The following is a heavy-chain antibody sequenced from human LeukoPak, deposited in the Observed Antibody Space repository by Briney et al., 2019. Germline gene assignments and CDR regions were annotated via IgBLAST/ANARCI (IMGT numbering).Heavy chain of an antibody. D-gene: IGHD3-10*01. CDR2: THYRSRWYN. CDR1: GDSVSSNSAA. J-gene: IGHJ4*02. CDR3: ARLFASGVDY. V-gene: IGHV6-1*01. Sequence: SQTLSLTCAISGDSVSSNSAAWNWIRQSPSRGLEWLGRTHYRSRWYNDYAVSVKSRIIINPDTSKNQFSLQLKSVTPEDTAVYYCARLFASGVDYWGQGTLVTVSS.